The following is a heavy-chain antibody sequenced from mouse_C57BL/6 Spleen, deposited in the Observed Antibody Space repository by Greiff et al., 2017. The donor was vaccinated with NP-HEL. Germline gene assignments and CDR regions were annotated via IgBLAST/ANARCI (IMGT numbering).Heavy chain of an antibody. Sequence: QVQLKQSGAELVRPGSSVKLSCKASGYTFTSYWMHWVKQRPIQGLEWIGNIDPSDSETHYNQKFKDKATLTVDKSSSTAYMQLSSLTSEDSAVYYCARSLSITTVVADYWGQGTTLTVSS. D-gene: IGHD1-1*01. CDR2: IDPSDSET. CDR1: GYTFTSYW. CDR3: ARSLSITTVVADY. J-gene: IGHJ2*01. V-gene: IGHV1-52*01.